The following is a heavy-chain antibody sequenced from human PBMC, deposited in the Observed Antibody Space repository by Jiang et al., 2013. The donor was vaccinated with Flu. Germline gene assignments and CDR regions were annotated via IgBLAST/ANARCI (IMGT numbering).Heavy chain of an antibody. CDR2: IIPILGIA. Sequence: SGAEVKKPGSSVKVSCKASGGTFSSYAISWVRQAPGQGLEWMGRIIPILGIANYAQKFQGRVTITADKSTSTAYMELSSLRSEDTAVYYCARSYYDDRPGGYFDYWGQGTLVTVSS. V-gene: IGHV1-69*04. J-gene: IGHJ4*02. CDR1: GGTFSSYA. CDR3: ARSYYDDRPGGYFDY. D-gene: IGHD1-26*01.